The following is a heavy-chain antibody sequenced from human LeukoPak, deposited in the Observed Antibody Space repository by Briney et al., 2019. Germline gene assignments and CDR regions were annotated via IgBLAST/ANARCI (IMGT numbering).Heavy chain of an antibody. V-gene: IGHV4-59*08. CDR3: ARHLDYYGSGSYEY. J-gene: IGHJ4*02. D-gene: IGHD3-10*01. Sequence: SETLSLTCTVSGGSISGDYWSWIRQSLQGLEWIGYIYYSGSTNYNPSLKSRVTISVDTSKNQFSLKLSSVTAADTAVYYCARHLDYYGSGSYEYWGQGTLVTVSS. CDR1: GGSISGDY. CDR2: IYYSGST.